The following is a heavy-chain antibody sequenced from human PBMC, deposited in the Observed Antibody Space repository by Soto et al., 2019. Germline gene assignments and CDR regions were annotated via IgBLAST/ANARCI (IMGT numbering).Heavy chain of an antibody. J-gene: IGHJ6*02. CDR2: INPNSGGT. CDR3: ARGYCSGGSCVPRFKYCYGMDV. CDR1: GYTFTGYY. D-gene: IGHD2-15*01. V-gene: IGHV1-2*04. Sequence: ASVKVSCKASGYTFTGYYMHWVRQAPGQGLEWMGWINPNSGGTNYAQKFQGWVTMTRDTSVSTAYMELSRLRSDDTAVYYCARGYCSGGSCVPRFKYCYGMDVWGQGTTVTVSS.